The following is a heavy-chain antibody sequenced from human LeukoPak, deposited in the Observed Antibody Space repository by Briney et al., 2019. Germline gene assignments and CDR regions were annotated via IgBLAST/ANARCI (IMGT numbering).Heavy chain of an antibody. CDR3: AKVLTYRSRWNSY. Sequence: GGSLRLSCAASGFTFSSYAMHWVRQAPGKGLEWVAVISYDGSNKYYADSVQGRFTISRDNSKNTLYLQMNSLRAEDTAVYYCAKVLTYRSRWNSYWGQGTLVTVSS. D-gene: IGHD6-13*01. CDR2: ISYDGSNK. CDR1: GFTFSSYA. J-gene: IGHJ4*02. V-gene: IGHV3-30-3*01.